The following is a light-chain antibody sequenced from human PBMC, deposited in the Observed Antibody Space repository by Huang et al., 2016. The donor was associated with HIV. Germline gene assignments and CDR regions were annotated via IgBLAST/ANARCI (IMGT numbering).Light chain of an antibody. CDR3: QQYASSPRT. CDR2: GAS. CDR1: QSFNSLF. J-gene: IGKJ2*01. Sequence: EIVLTQSPGTLSVSPGERATLTCRPRQSFNSLFLAWYQQRPGQPPRLLLYGASYRATGVPDRFSGGGSGTNFSLTISRLEPEDFAVYFCQQYASSPRTFGQGTRLDIK. V-gene: IGKV3-20*01.